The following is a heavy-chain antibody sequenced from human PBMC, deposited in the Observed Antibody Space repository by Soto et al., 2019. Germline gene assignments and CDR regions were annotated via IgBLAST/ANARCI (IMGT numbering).Heavy chain of an antibody. CDR3: AKDIKPPGLFFDY. CDR2: ISGRASSI. CDR1: GFTFSDYY. D-gene: IGHD1-20*01. Sequence: PGGSLRLSCAASGFTFSDYYMSWIRQAPGKGLEWVSDISGRASSIYYADSVKGRFTISRDNAKNSLYLQMNSLSAEDTAVYFCAKDIKPPGLFFDYWGQGILVTVSS. J-gene: IGHJ4*02. V-gene: IGHV3-11*01.